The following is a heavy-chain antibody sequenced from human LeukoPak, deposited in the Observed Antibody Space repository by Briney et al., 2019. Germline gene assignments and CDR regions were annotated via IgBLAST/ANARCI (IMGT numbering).Heavy chain of an antibody. J-gene: IGHJ4*02. CDR3: ARQGEQLVSRHFDY. CDR1: GYSFTSYW. Sequence: GESLKISGKGSGYSFTSYWIGRVRQMPGKGLEWMGIIYPGDSDTRYSPSFQGQVNILADKSISTAYLQWSSLKASDTAMYYCARQGEQLVSRHFDYWGQGTLVTVSS. CDR2: IYPGDSDT. V-gene: IGHV5-51*01. D-gene: IGHD6-6*01.